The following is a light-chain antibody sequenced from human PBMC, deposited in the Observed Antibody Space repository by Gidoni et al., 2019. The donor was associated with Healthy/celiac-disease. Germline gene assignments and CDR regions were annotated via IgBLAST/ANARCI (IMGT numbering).Light chain of an antibody. Sequence: DVVMTQSPLSLPVTLGQPASISCRSSQSLVYSDGNTYLNWFQQRPGQSPRRLIYKVSNRDSGVPDRFSGSGSGTDFTLKISRVEAEDVGVYYCMQGTHWPPAGLFTFGPGTKVDIK. CDR3: MQGTHWPPAGLFT. CDR2: KVS. V-gene: IGKV2-30*01. CDR1: QSLVYSDGNTY. J-gene: IGKJ3*01.